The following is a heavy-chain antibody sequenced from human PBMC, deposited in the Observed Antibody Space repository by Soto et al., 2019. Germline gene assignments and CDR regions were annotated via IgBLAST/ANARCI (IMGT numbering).Heavy chain of an antibody. V-gene: IGHV4-59*08. CDR2: IYYSGST. CDR3: AADPMDDYNSFNY. D-gene: IGHD4-4*01. J-gene: IGHJ4*02. Sequence: SETLSLTCTVSGGSISSYYWSWIRQPPGKGLEWIGYIYYSGSTNYNPSLKSRVTISVDKSKNQFSLKLSSVTAADTAIYYCAADPMDDYNSFNYWGQGTLDTVSS. CDR1: GGSISSYY.